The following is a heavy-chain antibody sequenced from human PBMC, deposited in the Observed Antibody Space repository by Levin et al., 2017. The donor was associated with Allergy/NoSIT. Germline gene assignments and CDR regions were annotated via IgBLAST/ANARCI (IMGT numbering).Heavy chain of an antibody. CDR1: GFTFSSYS. D-gene: IGHD5-12*01. V-gene: IGHV3-21*01. Sequence: GESLKISCAASGFTFSSYSMNWVRQAPGKGLEWVSSISSSSSYIYYADSVKGRFTISRDNAKNSLYLQMNSLRAEDTAVYYCARDRGYEAPDYWGQGTLVTVSS. J-gene: IGHJ4*02. CDR3: ARDRGYEAPDY. CDR2: ISSSSSYI.